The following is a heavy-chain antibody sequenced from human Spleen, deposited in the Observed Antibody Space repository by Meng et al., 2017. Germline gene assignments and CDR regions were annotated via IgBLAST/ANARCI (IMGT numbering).Heavy chain of an antibody. V-gene: IGHV4-34*01. CDR3: ARETHYSDSREYYYSMDV. CDR1: GGSFSFYS. Sequence: SETLSLTCAVSGGSFSFYSWSWIRQPPGKGLEWIGEINHSGSTNDNPSLKSRVIISVDTSKHQFSLKLNSLTAADTAVYYCARETHYSDSREYYYSMDVWGQGTTVTVSS. J-gene: IGHJ6*02. D-gene: IGHD3-22*01. CDR2: INHSGST.